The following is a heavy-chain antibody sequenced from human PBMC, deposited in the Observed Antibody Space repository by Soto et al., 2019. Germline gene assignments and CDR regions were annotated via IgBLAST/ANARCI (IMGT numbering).Heavy chain of an antibody. Sequence: PGESLKISCKGSGYSFTSYWIGWVRQMAGKGLEWMGIIYPGDSDTRYSPSFQGQVTISADKSISTAYLQWSSLKASDTAMYYCARRFYDFSGAYYYGMDVWGQGTTVTVSS. V-gene: IGHV5-51*01. CDR3: ARRFYDFSGAYYYGMDV. J-gene: IGHJ6*02. D-gene: IGHD3-3*01. CDR2: IYPGDSDT. CDR1: GYSFTSYW.